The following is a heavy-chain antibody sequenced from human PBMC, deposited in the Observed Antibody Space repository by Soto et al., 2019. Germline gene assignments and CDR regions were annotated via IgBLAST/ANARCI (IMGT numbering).Heavy chain of an antibody. J-gene: IGHJ4*02. CDR1: GFTFSSYA. D-gene: IGHD3-22*01. CDR2: ISGSGGST. V-gene: IGHV3-23*01. CDR3: AKFFDSSGYSPG. Sequence: GGSLRLSCAASGFTFSSYAMSWVRQAPGKGLEWVSAISGSGGSTYYADSVRGRFTISRDNSKNTLYLQMNSLRAEDTAVYYCAKFFDSSGYSPGWGQGTLVTVSS.